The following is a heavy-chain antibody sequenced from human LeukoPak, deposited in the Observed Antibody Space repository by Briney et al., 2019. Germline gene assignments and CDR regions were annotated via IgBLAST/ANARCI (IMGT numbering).Heavy chain of an antibody. D-gene: IGHD2-2*01. Sequence: ASVKVSCKASGYTFTGYYMHWVRQALGQGLEWMGWINPNSGGTNYAQKFQGWVTMTRDTSISTAYMELSRLRSDDTAVYYCARVDCSSTSCYDYFDYWGQGTLVTVSS. CDR1: GYTFTGYY. V-gene: IGHV1-2*04. CDR3: ARVDCSSTSCYDYFDY. J-gene: IGHJ4*02. CDR2: INPNSGGT.